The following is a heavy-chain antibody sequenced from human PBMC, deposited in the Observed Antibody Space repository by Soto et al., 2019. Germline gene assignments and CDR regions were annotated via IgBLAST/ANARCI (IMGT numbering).Heavy chain of an antibody. Sequence: ESGGGLVKAGGSLRVSCGVSGFTSSDHYMDWVRQAPGKGLERVGRTANKRSRYTTEYAASVKGRFIISRDDSKNSVYLQMNSLKIEDTAVYYCARAGFGHGLDVWGQGTTVTVSS. V-gene: IGHV3-72*01. J-gene: IGHJ6*02. CDR1: GFTSSDHY. CDR3: ARAGFGHGLDV. CDR2: TANKRSRYTT. D-gene: IGHD3-16*01.